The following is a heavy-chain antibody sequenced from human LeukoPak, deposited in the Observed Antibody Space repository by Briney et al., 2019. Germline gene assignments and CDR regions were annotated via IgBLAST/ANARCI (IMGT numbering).Heavy chain of an antibody. CDR3: AKESVGGTTGGFDY. CDR1: GFTFDDYT. CDR2: ISWDGGST. D-gene: IGHD1-26*01. V-gene: IGHV3-43*01. J-gene: IGHJ4*02. Sequence: GGSLRLSCAGSGFTFDDYTMHWVRQAPGKGLEWVSLISWDGGSTYYADSVKGRFTISRDNSKNSLYLQMNTLRTEDTALYYCAKESVGGTTGGFDYWGQGTLSPSPQ.